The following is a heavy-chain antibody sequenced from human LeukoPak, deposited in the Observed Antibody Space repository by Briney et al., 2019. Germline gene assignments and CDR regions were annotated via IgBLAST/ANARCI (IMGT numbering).Heavy chain of an antibody. J-gene: IGHJ4*02. CDR2: IYTSGRT. D-gene: IGHD4-23*01. V-gene: IGHV4-4*07. CDR1: GGSIKDSD. CDR3: AREFYGGQPAY. Sequence: SETLSLTCTVSGGSIKDSDWSWTRQPAGKGLEWIGRIYTSGRTNYNPSLKSRVTMSLDTSKNQFSLKLTSVTAADTAVYYCAREFYGGQPAYWGQGTLVTVSS.